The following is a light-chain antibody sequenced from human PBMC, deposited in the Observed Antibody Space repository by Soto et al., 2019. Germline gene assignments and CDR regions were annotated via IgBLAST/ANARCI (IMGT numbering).Light chain of an antibody. V-gene: IGKV3-15*01. CDR2: GAS. J-gene: IGKJ2*01. CDR1: HSVSVD. Sequence: RLLTQSPATLSVSPGESATLSCRASHSVSVDLAWYQQKPGQSPRLLIYGASTRATGVPARFSGSGSMTDFTLTISNLQSEDSPVYYCQQYTNWPPIYTFGQGTKLEIK. CDR3: QQYTNWPPIYT.